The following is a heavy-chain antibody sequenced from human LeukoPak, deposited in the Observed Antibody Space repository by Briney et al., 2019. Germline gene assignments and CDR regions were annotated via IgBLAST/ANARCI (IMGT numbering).Heavy chain of an antibody. CDR3: ARGVADYYYYMDV. J-gene: IGHJ6*03. CDR2: INHSGST. Sequence: PSETLSLTCAVYGGSFSSYYWSWIRQPPGKGLEWIGEINHSGSTNYNPSLKSRVTISVDTSKNQFSLKLSSVTAADTAVYYCARGVADYYYYMDVWGKGTTVTVSS. CDR1: GGSFSSYY. D-gene: IGHD2-15*01. V-gene: IGHV4-34*01.